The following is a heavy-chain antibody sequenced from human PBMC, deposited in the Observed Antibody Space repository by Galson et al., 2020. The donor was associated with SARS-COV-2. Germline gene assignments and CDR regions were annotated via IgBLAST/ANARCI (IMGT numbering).Heavy chain of an antibody. CDR2: INPNTGAT. J-gene: IGHJ4*02. D-gene: IGHD5-12*01. Sequence: ASVKVSCKASGYTFIGYYIHWVRQTPGQGLEWIGWINPNTGATNYAENFQARVTLTRDTSFTTAYMELSSLRSDDTAMYFCAWDFFDANPVATDYWGQGTLVTVSS. V-gene: IGHV1-2*02. CDR1: GYTFIGYY. CDR3: AWDFFDANPVATDY.